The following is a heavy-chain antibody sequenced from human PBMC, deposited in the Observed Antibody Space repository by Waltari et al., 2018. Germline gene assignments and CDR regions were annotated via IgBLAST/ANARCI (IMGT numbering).Heavy chain of an antibody. Sequence: QVQLVQSGAEVKKPGASVQVSCKASGYSFTHYPMCWVRQAPGQRPEWMGCINGGNANTKYSQKFQGRVTITRDTSATTAYMEVSSLRFEDTAVYYCATNAATYYDFWSGYADWGQGTLVTVSS. CDR3: ATNAATYYDFWSGYAD. CDR1: GYSFTHYP. J-gene: IGHJ4*02. V-gene: IGHV1-3*01. D-gene: IGHD3-3*01. CDR2: INGGNANT.